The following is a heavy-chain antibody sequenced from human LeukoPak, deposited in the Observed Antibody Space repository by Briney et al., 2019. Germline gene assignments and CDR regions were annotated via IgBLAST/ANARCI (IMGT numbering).Heavy chain of an antibody. D-gene: IGHD2-15*01. CDR3: ARGSDIDY. J-gene: IGHJ4*02. CDR1: GYTFTGYY. CDR2: INPNSGNT. V-gene: IGHV1-8*02. Sequence: ASVKVSCKASGYTFTGYYMHWVRQAPGQGLEWMGWINPNSGNTGYAQKFQGRVTMTRNTSISTAYMELSSLRSEDTAVYYCARGSDIDYWDQGTLVTVSS.